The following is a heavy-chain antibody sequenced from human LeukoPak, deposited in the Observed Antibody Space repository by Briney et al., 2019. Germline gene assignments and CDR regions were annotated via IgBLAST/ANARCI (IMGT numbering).Heavy chain of an antibody. Sequence: SVKVSCKASGGTFSSYAISWVRQAPGQGLEWMGRIIPIFGIANYAQKFQGRVTITADKSTSTAYMELGSLRSEDTAVYYCARTYYYDSSGYYRYYFVYWGQGTLVTVSS. V-gene: IGHV1-69*04. CDR2: IIPIFGIA. J-gene: IGHJ4*02. CDR1: GGTFSSYA. CDR3: ARTYYYDSSGYYRYYFVY. D-gene: IGHD3-22*01.